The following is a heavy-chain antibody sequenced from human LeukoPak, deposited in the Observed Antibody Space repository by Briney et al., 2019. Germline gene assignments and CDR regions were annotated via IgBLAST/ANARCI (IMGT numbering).Heavy chain of an antibody. V-gene: IGHV3-48*01. Sequence: GGPLRLSCGASGFAFSGYSMSVGRQAPGKGVGWLSYFSSGCSTIYYADSERGRFTISRDNAKNSLYPQINSLIAEDTAVYYCARSRTGHYFDYWGQGTLVTVSS. CDR2: FSSGCSTI. CDR3: ARSRTGHYFDY. D-gene: IGHD2-8*02. J-gene: IGHJ4*02. CDR1: GFAFSGYS.